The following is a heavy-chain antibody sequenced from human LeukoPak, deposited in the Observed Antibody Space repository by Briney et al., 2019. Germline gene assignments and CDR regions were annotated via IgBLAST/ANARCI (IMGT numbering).Heavy chain of an antibody. CDR3: AKDPLYSSSWFWFDP. Sequence: GGSLRLSCAASGFTFSSYAMSWVRQAPGKGLEWVSAISGSGGSTYYADSVKGRFTISRDNSKNTPYLQMNSLRAEDTAVYYCAKDPLYSSSWFWFDPWGQGTLVTVSS. CDR1: GFTFSSYA. CDR2: ISGSGGST. V-gene: IGHV3-23*01. D-gene: IGHD6-13*01. J-gene: IGHJ5*02.